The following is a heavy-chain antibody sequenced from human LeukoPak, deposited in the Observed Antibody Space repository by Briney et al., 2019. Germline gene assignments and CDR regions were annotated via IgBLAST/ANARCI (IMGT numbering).Heavy chain of an antibody. J-gene: IGHJ4*02. D-gene: IGHD3-10*01. CDR1: GFTFSSYA. CDR3: ARDGAITMVRGARFDY. Sequence: GGSLRLSCAASGFTFSSYAMHWVRQAPGKGLEWVAVISYDGSNKYYADSVKGRFTISRDNSKNTLYLQMNSLRAEDTAVHYCARDGAITMVRGARFDYWGQGTLVTVSS. V-gene: IGHV3-30-3*01. CDR2: ISYDGSNK.